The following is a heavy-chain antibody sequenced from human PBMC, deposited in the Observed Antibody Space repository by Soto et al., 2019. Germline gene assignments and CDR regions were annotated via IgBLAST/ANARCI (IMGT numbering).Heavy chain of an antibody. Sequence: ASVKVSCKASGYTLISYGISWVRQAPGQGLEWMGWISADNGNTHYAQKLQGRVTMTTDTSTSTAYMELRGLRSDDTAVYYCARWGDWSYASDYWRQGTRVTVCS. CDR1: GYTLISYG. CDR3: ARWGDWSYASDY. D-gene: IGHD1-7*01. V-gene: IGHV1-18*01. CDR2: ISADNGNT. J-gene: IGHJ4*02.